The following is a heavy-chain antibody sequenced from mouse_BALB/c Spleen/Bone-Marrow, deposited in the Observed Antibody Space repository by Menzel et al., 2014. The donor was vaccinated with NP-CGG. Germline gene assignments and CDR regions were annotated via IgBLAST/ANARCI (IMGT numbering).Heavy chain of an antibody. D-gene: IGHD2-10*02. CDR2: IWGDGTT. Sequence: VQVVESGPGLVAPSQSLSITCTVSGFSLTDYGINWVRQPPGKGLEWLGMIWGDGTTDYNSALRSRLSINKDNSRSQVFLKMNSPQTDDTARYYCAREKYGNYYAMGYWGQGTSVTVSS. J-gene: IGHJ4*01. CDR3: AREKYGNYYAMGY. V-gene: IGHV2-6-7*01. CDR1: GFSLTDYG.